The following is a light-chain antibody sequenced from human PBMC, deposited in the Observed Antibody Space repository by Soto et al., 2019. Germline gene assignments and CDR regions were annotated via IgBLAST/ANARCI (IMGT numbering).Light chain of an antibody. CDR1: QSVASN. CDR3: QHYHNWPPQYT. J-gene: IGKJ2*01. CDR2: GAS. Sequence: EIVMTQSPASLSVSPGDGATLSCRASQSVASNVAWYQQKPGQGPRLLIHGASTRAVGVPARFSGSGSGTDFSLTISSLQSEDFAVYSCQHYHNWPPQYTFVQGTKLQIK. V-gene: IGKV3-15*01.